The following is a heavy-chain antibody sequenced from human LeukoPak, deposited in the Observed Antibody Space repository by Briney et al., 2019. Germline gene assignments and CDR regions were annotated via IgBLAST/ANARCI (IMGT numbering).Heavy chain of an antibody. CDR2: FDPEDGET. Sequence: ASVKVSCKVSGYTLTELSMHWVRQAPGKGLEWMGGFDPEDGETIYAQKFQGRVTMTEDTSTDTAYVELSSLRSEDTAVYYCARDFSPARYYADAFDIWGQGTMVTVSS. CDR1: GYTLTELS. J-gene: IGHJ3*02. CDR3: ARDFSPARYYADAFDI. D-gene: IGHD2-2*01. V-gene: IGHV1-24*01.